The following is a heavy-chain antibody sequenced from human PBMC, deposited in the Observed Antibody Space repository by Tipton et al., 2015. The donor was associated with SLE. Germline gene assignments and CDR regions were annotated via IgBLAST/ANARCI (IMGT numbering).Heavy chain of an antibody. V-gene: IGHV4-61*02. CDR2: FYTSGST. Sequence: TLSLTCTVSGGSVSSASYYWSWIRQPAGKGLEWIGRFYTSGSTKYNPSLKSRVTISEDTSKNQFSLKLGSVTAADTAVYYCAMAARPYYYYYMDVWGKGTTVTVSS. J-gene: IGHJ6*03. CDR3: AMAARPYYYYYMDV. CDR1: GGSVSSASYY. D-gene: IGHD6-6*01.